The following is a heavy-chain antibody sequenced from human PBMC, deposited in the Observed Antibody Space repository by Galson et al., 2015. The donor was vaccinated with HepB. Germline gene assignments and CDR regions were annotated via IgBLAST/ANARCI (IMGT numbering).Heavy chain of an antibody. V-gene: IGHV3-21*01. Sequence: SLRLSCAASGFTFSSYSMNWVRQAPGKGLEWVSSISSSSSYISYADSVKGRFTISRDNAKNSLYLQMNSLRAEDTAVYYCARVMYYYDSSGYSYWGQGTLVTVSS. CDR3: ARVMYYYDSSGYSY. CDR2: ISSSSSYI. D-gene: IGHD3-22*01. CDR1: GFTFSSYS. J-gene: IGHJ4*02.